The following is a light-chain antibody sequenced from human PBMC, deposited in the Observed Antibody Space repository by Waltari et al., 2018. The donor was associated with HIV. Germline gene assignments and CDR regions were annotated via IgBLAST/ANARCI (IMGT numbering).Light chain of an antibody. Sequence: DIVMTQSPDSLVVSLGERATITCKSSQSGLHSYNRNNYLDWYQQKPGQPPKLLIYCASSLRSGVPYRFSGSGSGTEFTLTISSLQAEDVAAYYCQQYFNNPRTFGQGTKVEIK. J-gene: IGKJ1*01. CDR3: QQYFNNPRT. CDR2: CAS. CDR1: QSGLHSYNRNNY. V-gene: IGKV4-1*01.